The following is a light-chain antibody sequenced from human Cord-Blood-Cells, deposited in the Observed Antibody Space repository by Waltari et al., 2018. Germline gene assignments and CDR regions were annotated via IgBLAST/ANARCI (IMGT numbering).Light chain of an antibody. V-gene: IGLV2-14*03. Sequence: QSALTQPTSVSGSPGQSLTISCTGTSSDVGGYNYVSWYQQHPGKPPKLMIYDVSNRPSGVSNRFSGSKSGNTASLTISGLQAEDEADYYCSSYTSSSTSGVFGGGTKLTVL. J-gene: IGLJ3*02. CDR3: SSYTSSSTSGV. CDR2: DVS. CDR1: SSDVGGYNY.